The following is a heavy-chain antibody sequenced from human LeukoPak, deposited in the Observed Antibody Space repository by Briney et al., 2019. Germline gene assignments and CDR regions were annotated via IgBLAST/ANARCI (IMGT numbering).Heavy chain of an antibody. CDR3: AKDDYGDYVPYFDY. D-gene: IGHD4-17*01. J-gene: IGHJ4*02. Sequence: GGSLRLSCGASGFSFSSYWMHWVRQAPGKGLMWVSRVNNDGSSTTYADSVEGRFTISRDNARNTLYLQMNSLRAEDTAVYYCAKDDYGDYVPYFDYWGQGTLVTVSS. CDR2: VNNDGSST. CDR1: GFSFSSYW. V-gene: IGHV3-74*01.